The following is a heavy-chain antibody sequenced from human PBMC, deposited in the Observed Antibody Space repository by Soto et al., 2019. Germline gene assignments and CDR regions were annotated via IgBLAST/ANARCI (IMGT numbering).Heavy chain of an antibody. CDR1: GGSISDTNW. V-gene: IGHV4-4*02. Sequence: QVQLRESGPRLVKTSGTLSLTCAVSGGSISDTNWWTWVRQTPGNGLEWIGDIYHRGSPTYSPSLRGRATISVDKYNHYFSLRLRSVTAADTAVYYCAAVPPRIVVTPLTIPSWGQGIQVTVSS. D-gene: IGHD2-21*01. J-gene: IGHJ5*02. CDR2: IYHRGSP. CDR3: AAVPPRIVVTPLTIPS.